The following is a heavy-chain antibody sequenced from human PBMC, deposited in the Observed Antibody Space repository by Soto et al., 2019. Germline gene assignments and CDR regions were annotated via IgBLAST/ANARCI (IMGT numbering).Heavy chain of an antibody. CDR3: AKDVYSRYDQRGDYYGMDV. J-gene: IGHJ6*02. Sequence: QVQLVESGGGVVQPGRSLRLSCAASGFTFSNFGIHWVRQAPGKGLEWVAVISYDGSNRYYGDSVKGRFTISRDNSKNTLYLQISSLRAEDTAVYYCAKDVYSRYDQRGDYYGMDVWGQGTTVTVSS. CDR2: ISYDGSNR. D-gene: IGHD5-12*01. V-gene: IGHV3-30*18. CDR1: GFTFSNFG.